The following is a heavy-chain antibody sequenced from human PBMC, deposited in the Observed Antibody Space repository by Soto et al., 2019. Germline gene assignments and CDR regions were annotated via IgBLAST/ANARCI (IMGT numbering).Heavy chain of an antibody. CDR2: IYHSGST. CDR1: GGSISSGGYS. D-gene: IGHD3-16*01. Sequence: TLSLTCAVSGGSISSGGYSWSWIRQPPGKGLEWIGYIYHSGSTYYNPSLKSRVTISVDRSKNQFSLKLSSVTAADTAVYYCARFEGGWFDPWGQGTLVTVSS. V-gene: IGHV4-30-2*01. CDR3: ARFEGGWFDP. J-gene: IGHJ5*02.